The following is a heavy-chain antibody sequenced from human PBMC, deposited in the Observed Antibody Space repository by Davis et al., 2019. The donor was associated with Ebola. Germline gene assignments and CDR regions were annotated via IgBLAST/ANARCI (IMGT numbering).Heavy chain of an antibody. CDR3: ARGNYGDYIVLYYYNMDV. CDR1: GGSISSYY. Sequence: SETLSLTCTVSGGSISSYYWSWIRQPPGKGLEWIGYIYYSGSTNYNPSLRSRVTMSVDTSKNQFSLKLSSVTAADTAVYYCARGNYGDYIVLYYYNMDVWGQGTKVTVSS. CDR2: IYYSGST. V-gene: IGHV4-59*01. J-gene: IGHJ6*02. D-gene: IGHD4-17*01.